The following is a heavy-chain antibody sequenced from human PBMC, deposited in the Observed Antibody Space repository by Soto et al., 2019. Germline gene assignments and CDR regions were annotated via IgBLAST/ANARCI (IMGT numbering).Heavy chain of an antibody. CDR2: ISGSGGTT. CDR1: GFTFSNYA. CDR3: ARTLGDYYLYFDL. V-gene: IGHV3-23*01. J-gene: IGHJ2*01. Sequence: EVLLLESGGGLQQPGGSLRLSCAASGFTFSNYAMSWVRQAPGKGLEWVSTISGSGGTTYYAASVKGRFTISRDNSHNTLFLQMTSLRGEDTAIYYCARTLGDYYLYFDLWGRGTLVTVSS. D-gene: IGHD4-17*01.